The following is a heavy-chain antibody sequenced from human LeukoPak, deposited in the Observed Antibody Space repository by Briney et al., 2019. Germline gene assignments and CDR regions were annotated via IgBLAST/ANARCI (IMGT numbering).Heavy chain of an antibody. J-gene: IGHJ4*02. D-gene: IGHD1-26*01. CDR3: ARDDPINSRYPSSLFDY. Sequence: ASVKVSCKASGYTFTGHYMHWVRQAPGQGLEWMGWINTNTGNPTYAQGFTGRFVFSLDTSVSTAYLQISSLKAEDTAVYYCARDDPINSRYPSSLFDYWGQGTLVTVSS. V-gene: IGHV7-4-1*02. CDR2: INTNTGNP. CDR1: GYTFTGHY.